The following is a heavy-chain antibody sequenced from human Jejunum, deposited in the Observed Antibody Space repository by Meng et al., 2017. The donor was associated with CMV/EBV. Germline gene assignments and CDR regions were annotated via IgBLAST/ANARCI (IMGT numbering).Heavy chain of an antibody. CDR2: INPGGTTI. D-gene: IGHD1-26*01. CDR3: ARELPASWEPFDY. Sequence: SGFTFSSYSMNWVRQAPGKGLEWLSHINPGGTTIYYADSVKGRFTISRDDAKSSLYLQMSSLRADDTAVYYCARELPASWEPFDYWGQGTLVTVSS. CDR1: GFTFSSYS. V-gene: IGHV3-48*04. J-gene: IGHJ4*02.